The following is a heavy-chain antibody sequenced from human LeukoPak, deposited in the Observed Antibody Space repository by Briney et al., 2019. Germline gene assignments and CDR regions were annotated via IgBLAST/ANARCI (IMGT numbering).Heavy chain of an antibody. CDR2: IIPIFGTA. V-gene: IGHV1-69*05. J-gene: IGHJ4*02. D-gene: IGHD6-13*01. Sequence: ASVKVSCKASGGTFSSYAISWVRQAPGQGLEWMGGIIPIFGTANYAQKFQGRVTITTDESTSTAYMELSSLRSEDTAVYYCARERYSSSRLYFDYWGQGTLVTVSS. CDR1: GGTFSSYA. CDR3: ARERYSSSRLYFDY.